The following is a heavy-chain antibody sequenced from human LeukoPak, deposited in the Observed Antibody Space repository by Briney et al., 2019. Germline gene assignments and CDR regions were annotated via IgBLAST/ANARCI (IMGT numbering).Heavy chain of an antibody. Sequence: SETLSLTCAVYGGSFSGYYWSWIRQPPGKGLEWIGEINHSGSTNYNPSLKSRVTISVDTSKDQFSLKLSSVTAADTAVYYCARGALTTIFCVDYFDYWGQGTLVTVSS. CDR3: ARGALTTIFCVDYFDY. J-gene: IGHJ4*02. D-gene: IGHD3-9*01. CDR1: GGSFSGYY. V-gene: IGHV4-34*01. CDR2: INHSGST.